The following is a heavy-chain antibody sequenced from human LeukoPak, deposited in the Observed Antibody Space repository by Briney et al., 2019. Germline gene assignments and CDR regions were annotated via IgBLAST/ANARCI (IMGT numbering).Heavy chain of an antibody. CDR3: ARDWVGGTDY. D-gene: IGHD1-26*01. CDR2: IKQDGSEK. CDR1: GFTFSSYW. J-gene: IGHJ4*02. Sequence: GGSLRLSCGASGFTFSSYWMSWVRQAPGKGLEWVANIKQDGSEKYYVDSVKGRFTISRDNAKNSLYLQMNSLRAEDTAVYYCARDWVGGTDYWGQGTLVTVSS. V-gene: IGHV3-7*01.